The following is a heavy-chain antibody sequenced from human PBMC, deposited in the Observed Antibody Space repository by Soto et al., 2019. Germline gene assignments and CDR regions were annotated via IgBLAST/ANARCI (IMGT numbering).Heavy chain of an antibody. D-gene: IGHD3-3*01. J-gene: IGHJ1*01. CDR1: GFTFDDYA. CDR2: ISWNSGSI. Sequence: TGGSLRLSCAASGFTFDDYAMHWVRQAPGKGLEWVSGISWNSGSIGYADSVKGRFTISRDNAKNSLYLQMNSLRAEDTALYYCAKDIRFGVVTPAEYFQHWGQGTLVTVSS. V-gene: IGHV3-9*01. CDR3: AKDIRFGVVTPAEYFQH.